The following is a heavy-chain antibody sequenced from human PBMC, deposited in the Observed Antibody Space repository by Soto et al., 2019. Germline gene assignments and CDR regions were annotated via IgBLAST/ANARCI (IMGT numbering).Heavy chain of an antibody. V-gene: IGHV3-30*18. CDR1: GFTFSYG. D-gene: IGHD2-15*01. Sequence: VQLLESGGGLIQPGGSLRLSCAASGFTFSYGIHWLRQAPGKGLEWVAYISYDSSNKFYGDSVKGRFTISRDNYKNTPLLQLNSLRAEDSAVYYCAKLVIGYSSGNTCDGYWGQGTLVAVSS. CDR3: AKLVIGYSSGNTCDGY. CDR2: ISYDSSNK. J-gene: IGHJ4*02.